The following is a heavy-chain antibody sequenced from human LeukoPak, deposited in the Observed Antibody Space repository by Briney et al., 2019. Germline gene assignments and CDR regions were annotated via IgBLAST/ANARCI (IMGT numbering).Heavy chain of an antibody. V-gene: IGHV5-51*01. CDR3: ATAKAVAGPSGAFDI. CDR1: GSSFTSYW. J-gene: IGHJ3*02. D-gene: IGHD6-19*01. Sequence: GESLQISCQGSGSSFTSYWIGWVRQLPGKGLEWMGIIYPGDSDTRYSPSFQGQVTISADKSISTVYLQWSSLKASDTAMYYCATAKAVAGPSGAFDIWGQGTMVTVSS. CDR2: IYPGDSDT.